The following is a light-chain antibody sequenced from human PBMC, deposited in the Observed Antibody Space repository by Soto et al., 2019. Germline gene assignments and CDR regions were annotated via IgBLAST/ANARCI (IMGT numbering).Light chain of an antibody. CDR1: HSVRSS. V-gene: IGKV3-15*01. CDR2: GAS. CDR3: QQYNEWPET. Sequence: EIVLTQSPATLSVSPWERCTLSCRASHSVRSSLAWYQQKPGQAPRLLIHGASTRATGIPGRFSGSGSGTEFTLIISSLQSEDFAVYYCQQYNEWPETFGHGTKVDIK. J-gene: IGKJ1*01.